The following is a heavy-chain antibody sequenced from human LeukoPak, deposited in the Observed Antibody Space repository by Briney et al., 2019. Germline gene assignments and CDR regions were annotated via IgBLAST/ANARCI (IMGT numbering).Heavy chain of an antibody. CDR3: ANLYAPGDY. Sequence: PGGSLRLSCAASGFTFSSFAMSWVRQAPGKGLEWVSAISAGGGSAYYADSVKGRLTISRDNSKNTLYLQMNSLSAEDTAVYYCANLYAPGDYWGQGTLVTVSS. CDR2: ISAGGGSA. CDR1: GFTFSSFA. J-gene: IGHJ4*02. D-gene: IGHD2/OR15-2a*01. V-gene: IGHV3-23*01.